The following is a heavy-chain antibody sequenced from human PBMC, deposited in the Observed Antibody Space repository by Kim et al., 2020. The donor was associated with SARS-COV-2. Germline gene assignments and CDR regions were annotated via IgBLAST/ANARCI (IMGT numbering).Heavy chain of an antibody. Sequence: SGSGGSTYYADSVKGLFTISRNNSKNTLYLQMNSLRAEDTAVYYCAKDSWWGQGTLVTVSS. CDR2: SGSGGST. CDR3: AKDSW. V-gene: IGHV3-23*01. J-gene: IGHJ4*02.